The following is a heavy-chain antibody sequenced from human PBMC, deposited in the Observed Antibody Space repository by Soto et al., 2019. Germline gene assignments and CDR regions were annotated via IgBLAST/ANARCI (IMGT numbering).Heavy chain of an antibody. CDR3: AKGYCSTIRCLIDY. CDR1: GFTFSSYA. D-gene: IGHD2-2*01. CDR2: ISGSGGNT. V-gene: IGHV3-23*01. Sequence: GGSLRLSCAASGFTFSSYAMSWVRQAPGKGLEWVSGISGSGGNTYYADSVKGRFTISRDNSKNTLYLQMNSLRAEDTAVYYCAKGYCSTIRCLIDYWGQGTLVTVSS. J-gene: IGHJ4*02.